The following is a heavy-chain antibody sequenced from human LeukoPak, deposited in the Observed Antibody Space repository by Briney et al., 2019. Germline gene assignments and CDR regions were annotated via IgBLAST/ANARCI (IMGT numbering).Heavy chain of an antibody. J-gene: IGHJ2*01. Sequence: SETLSLTCTVSSASVSSNYWSWIRPSPGMGLEWIAYIHANGNTNYNPSLKSRVTISLDTSKNQFSLKLSSVAAADTAIYYCARLAAAAASITYHYFDVWGRGTLVTVSS. CDR1: SASVSSNY. D-gene: IGHD6-13*01. CDR3: ARLAAAAASITYHYFDV. V-gene: IGHV4-4*09. CDR2: IHANGNT.